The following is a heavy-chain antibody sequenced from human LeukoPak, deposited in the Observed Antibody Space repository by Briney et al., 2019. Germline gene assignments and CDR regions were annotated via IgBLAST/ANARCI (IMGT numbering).Heavy chain of an antibody. V-gene: IGHV4-39*07. CDR1: GGSISSSMYY. CDR2: ILYSGST. D-gene: IGHD2-2*01. CDR3: ARIKTPRYCSSTSCESSYFDY. J-gene: IGHJ4*02. Sequence: SETLSLTCTVSGGSISSSMYYWGWIRQPPGRGLEWIGNILYSGSTYYNPSLKSRVTISVDTSKNQFSLRLSSVTAADTAVYYCARIKTPRYCSSTSCESSYFDYWGQGTLVTVSS.